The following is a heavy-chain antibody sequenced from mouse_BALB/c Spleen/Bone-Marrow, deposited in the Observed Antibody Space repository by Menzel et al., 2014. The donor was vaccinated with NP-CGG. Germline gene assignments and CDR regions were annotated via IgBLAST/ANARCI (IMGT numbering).Heavy chain of an antibody. CDR1: GYTFTNYW. CDR3: ARTAYFDY. CDR2: FYPGGGYT. V-gene: IGHV1-63*02. J-gene: IGHJ2*01. Sequence: LQESGAELVRPGTSVKISCKASGYTFTNYWLGWIKQRPGHGLEWIGDFYPGGGYTNYNEEFKGKATLTADASSSTAYMQLSSLTSEDSAVYFCARTAYFDYWGQGTTLTVSS.